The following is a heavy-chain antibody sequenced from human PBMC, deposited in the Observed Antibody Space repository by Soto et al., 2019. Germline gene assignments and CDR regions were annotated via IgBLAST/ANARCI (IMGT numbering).Heavy chain of an antibody. CDR1: GGTFSSYA. CDR3: ARDSGSYYYYYGMDV. Sequence: VASVKVSCKASGGTFSSYAISWVRQAPGQGLEWMGGIIPIFGTANYAQKFQGRVTITADESTSTAYMELSSLRSEDTAVYYCARDSGSYYYYYGMDVWGQGTTVTVSS. D-gene: IGHD1-26*01. V-gene: IGHV1-69*13. CDR2: IIPIFGTA. J-gene: IGHJ6*02.